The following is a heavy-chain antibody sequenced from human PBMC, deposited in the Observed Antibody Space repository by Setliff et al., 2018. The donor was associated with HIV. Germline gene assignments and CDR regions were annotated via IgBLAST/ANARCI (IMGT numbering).Heavy chain of an antibody. J-gene: IGHJ4*01. D-gene: IGHD3-10*01. CDR1: GYTFTRYG. CDR2: ISAYNGNT. V-gene: IGHV1-18*01. Sequence: ASVKVSCKASGYTFTRYGISWVRQAPGQGLEWMGWISAYNGNTNYAEKLQGRITLSTDTSANTAYVELSSLRSDDTAVYFCARGALLAVFDFDHWGHGTLVTVS. CDR3: ARGALLAVFDFDH.